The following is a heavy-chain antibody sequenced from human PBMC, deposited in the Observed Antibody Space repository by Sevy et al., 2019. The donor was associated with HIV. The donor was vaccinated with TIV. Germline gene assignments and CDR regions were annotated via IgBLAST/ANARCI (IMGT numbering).Heavy chain of an antibody. CDR1: GDTVSSDSAA. Sequence: SQTLSLTCAISGDTVSSDSAAWNWIRQSPARGLEWLGRTYYRSTWHKDYATSLNSRMTINPDTSKNQFSLLLKSVTPEDTAVYCCARDHNFVLDFWGQGILVTVSS. J-gene: IGHJ4*02. V-gene: IGHV6-1*01. CDR3: ARDHNFVLDF. D-gene: IGHD1-20*01. CDR2: TYYRSTWHK.